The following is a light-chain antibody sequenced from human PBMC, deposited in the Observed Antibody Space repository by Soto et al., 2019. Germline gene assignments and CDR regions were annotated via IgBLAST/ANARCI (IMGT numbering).Light chain of an antibody. CDR2: DVN. J-gene: IGLJ1*01. V-gene: IGLV2-14*03. CDR3: YSWNSNSDTHYV. Sequence: QSALTQPASVSGSPGQSITISCTGTSSDIGASNYVSWYQQHPGQAPKLMISDVNNRPSGISDRFSGAKSGNTASLTISGLQAEDETDYYCYSWNSNSDTHYVFGTGTKLTVL. CDR1: SSDIGASNY.